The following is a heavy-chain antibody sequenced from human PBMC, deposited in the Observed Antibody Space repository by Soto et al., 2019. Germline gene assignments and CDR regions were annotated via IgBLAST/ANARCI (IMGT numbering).Heavy chain of an antibody. D-gene: IGHD5-12*01. CDR1: GGSISSYY. CDR2: IYYSGST. CDR3: AREGLAFDP. J-gene: IGHJ5*02. Sequence: PSETLSLTCTVAGGSISSYYWSWIRQPPGKGLEWIGYIYYSGSTNYNPSLKSRVTISVDTSKNQFSLKLSSVTAADTAVYYCAREGLAFDPWGQGTLVTVSS. V-gene: IGHV4-59*01.